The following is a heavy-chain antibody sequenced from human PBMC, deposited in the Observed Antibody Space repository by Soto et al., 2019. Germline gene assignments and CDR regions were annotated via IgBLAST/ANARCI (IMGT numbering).Heavy chain of an antibody. Sequence: QVQLQESGPGLVKPSQTLSLTCTVSGGSFSSGSYCWSWIRQHPGKGLEWIGYIYYSGSTYYNPSLKSRVXXXAXPSKNQFSLKLSSVTAADTAVYYCAVAMTTVTTHDYWGQGTLVTVSS. J-gene: IGHJ4*02. CDR1: GGSFSSGSYC. V-gene: IGHV4-31*03. CDR3: AVAMTTVTTHDY. D-gene: IGHD4-17*01. CDR2: IYYSGST.